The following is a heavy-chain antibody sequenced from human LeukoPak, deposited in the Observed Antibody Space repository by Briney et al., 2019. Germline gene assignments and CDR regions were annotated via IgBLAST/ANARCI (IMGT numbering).Heavy chain of an antibody. CDR3: ARGGYGAYMG. CDR2: LNSDGSIT. Sequence: GGSLRLSCAASGFTVSSNYMNWVRQAPGKGLGWVSGLNSDGSITGYVDSVKGRFTISRDNAKNTLYLQMNTLRAEDTAVYYCARGGYGAYMGWGQGNLVTVSS. D-gene: IGHD4-17*01. CDR1: GFTVSSNY. J-gene: IGHJ4*02. V-gene: IGHV3-74*01.